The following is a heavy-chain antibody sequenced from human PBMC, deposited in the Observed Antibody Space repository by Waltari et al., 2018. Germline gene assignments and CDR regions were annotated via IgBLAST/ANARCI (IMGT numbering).Heavy chain of an antibody. CDR1: GFSLAPGGAA. V-gene: IGHV2-5*01. J-gene: IGHJ3*02. CDR3: AHYKARDAFDI. Sequence: QITLKESGPTLVKPTQTLTLTCTFFGFSLAPGGAAAGWIRQPPGKALEWLAIIYWTDEERYSPSLRSRLTITKDTSRNQVVLTVTNMDPVDTATYFCAHYKARDAFDIWGPGTMVTISS. CDR2: IYWTDEE. D-gene: IGHD1-20*01.